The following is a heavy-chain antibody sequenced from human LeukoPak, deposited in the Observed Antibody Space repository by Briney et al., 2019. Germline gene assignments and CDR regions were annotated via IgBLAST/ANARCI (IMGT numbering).Heavy chain of an antibody. Sequence: GGSLRLSCAASGFTFSSYEMNWVRQAPGKGLEWVADIKEDGSEKYYVASVRGRFTISRDNAKNSLYLQMNSLRAEDTAVYYCARAGMGTDPLDYYYYMDVWGKGTTVTVSS. CDR2: IKEDGSEK. V-gene: IGHV3-7*04. J-gene: IGHJ6*03. D-gene: IGHD5-18*01. CDR1: GFTFSSYE. CDR3: ARAGMGTDPLDYYYYMDV.